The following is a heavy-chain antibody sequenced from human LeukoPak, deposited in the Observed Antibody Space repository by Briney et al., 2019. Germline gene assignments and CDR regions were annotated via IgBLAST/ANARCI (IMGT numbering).Heavy chain of an antibody. CDR3: ARSGCSSTSCYPPPGRLDP. V-gene: IGHV4-31*03. J-gene: IGHJ5*02. Sequence: PSQTLSLTCTVSGGSISSGGYYWSWIRQHPGRGLEWIEYIYYSGSTYYNPSLKSRVTISVDTSKNQFSLKLSSVTAADTAVYYCARSGCSSTSCYPPPGRLDPWGQGTLVTVSS. D-gene: IGHD2-2*01. CDR2: IYYSGST. CDR1: GGSISSGGYY.